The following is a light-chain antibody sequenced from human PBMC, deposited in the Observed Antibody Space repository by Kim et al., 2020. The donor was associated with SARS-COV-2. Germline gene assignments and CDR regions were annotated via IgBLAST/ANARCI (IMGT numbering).Light chain of an antibody. CDR2: DVS. J-gene: IGLJ1*01. V-gene: IGLV2-14*01. Sequence: LTQPASVSGSPGQSITISCTGTSSDVGGYNYVSWYQQHPGKAPKLMIYDVSKRPSGVSNRFSGSKSGNTASLTISGLQAEDEADYYCSSYTSSSYVF. CDR3: SSYTSSSYV. CDR1: SSDVGGYNY.